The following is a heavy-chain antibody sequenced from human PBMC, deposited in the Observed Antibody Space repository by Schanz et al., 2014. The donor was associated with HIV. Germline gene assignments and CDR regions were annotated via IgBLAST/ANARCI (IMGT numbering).Heavy chain of an antibody. CDR2: ISGSGGVT. D-gene: IGHD2-15*01. CDR1: GFTFSTYA. J-gene: IGHJ6*02. CDR3: ARGSGPYYYYYGMDV. Sequence: EVKLSESGGGLVQPGGSLRLSCVASGFTFSTYAMSWVRQAPGKGLEWVSSISGSGGVTYYADSVKDRFTISRDNSKNTLYLQMNSLRAEDTAVYYCARGSGPYYYYYGMDVWGQGTTVTVSS. V-gene: IGHV3-23*01.